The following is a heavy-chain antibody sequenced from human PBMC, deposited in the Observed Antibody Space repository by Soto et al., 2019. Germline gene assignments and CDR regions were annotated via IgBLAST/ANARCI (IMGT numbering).Heavy chain of an antibody. D-gene: IGHD2-21*02. Sequence: QVQLVQSGAEEKKPGASVKVPCKASGYTFTSYAMHWVRQAPGQRLEWMGWINAGNGNTKYSQKFQGRVTITRDTSASTAYMELSSLRSEDTAVYYCARAWVVVTAPDYWGQGNLVTVSS. J-gene: IGHJ4*02. CDR2: INAGNGNT. CDR3: ARAWVVVTAPDY. V-gene: IGHV1-3*05. CDR1: GYTFTSYA.